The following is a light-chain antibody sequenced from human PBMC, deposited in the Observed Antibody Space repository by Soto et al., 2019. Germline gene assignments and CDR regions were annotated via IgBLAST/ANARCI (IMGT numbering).Light chain of an antibody. CDR1: SGHSSYA. V-gene: IGLV4-69*01. CDR2: LNSDGSH. J-gene: IGLJ2*01. Sequence: QAVLTQSPSASASLGASVKLTCTLSSGHSSYAIAWHQQQPEKGPRYLMKLNSDGSHSKGDGIPDRFSGSSSGAERYLTISRLQSEDEADYYCQTYEVFGGGTKVTVL. CDR3: QTYEV.